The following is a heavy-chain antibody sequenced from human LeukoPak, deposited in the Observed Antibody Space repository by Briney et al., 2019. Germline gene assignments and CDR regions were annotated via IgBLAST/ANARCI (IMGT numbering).Heavy chain of an antibody. CDR2: IYRSGST. CDR3: ARGATTAFHFDY. CDR1: GYSISSGYY. V-gene: IGHV4-38-2*01. J-gene: IGHJ4*02. D-gene: IGHD1-26*01. Sequence: MASETLSLTCAVSGYSISSGYYWGWIRPPPGKGLEWIGTIYRSGSTYYNNPSLKRRVTISVDTSKNQFSLKLSSVTAADTAVYYCARGATTAFHFDYWGQGTLVTVSS.